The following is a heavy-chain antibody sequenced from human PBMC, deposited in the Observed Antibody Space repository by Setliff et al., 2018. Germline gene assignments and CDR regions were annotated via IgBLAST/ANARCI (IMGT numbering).Heavy chain of an antibody. CDR2: INHRGST. CDR1: GFTLSDHH. J-gene: IGHJ4*02. D-gene: IGHD6-6*01. V-gene: IGHV4-34*01. CDR3: ARGRNIAARLLDS. Sequence: GSLRLSCAASGFTLSDHHIDWVRQAPGKGLEWIGEINHRGSTNYNPSLKSRVTISVDTSKDQFSLKVISMTAADTAVYYCARGRNIAARLLDSWGQGTLVTVSS.